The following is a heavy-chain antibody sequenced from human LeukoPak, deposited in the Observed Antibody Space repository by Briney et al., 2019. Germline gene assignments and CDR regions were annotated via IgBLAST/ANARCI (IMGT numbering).Heavy chain of an antibody. J-gene: IGHJ3*02. CDR1: GFTFSSYS. CDR2: ISSSSSYI. Sequence: GGSLRLSCAASGFTFSSYSMNWLRQAPGKGLEWVSSISSSSSYIYYADSVKGRFTISRDNAKNSLYLQMNSLRAEDTAVYYCAGEGYSSVWGAFDIWGQGTMVTVSS. V-gene: IGHV3-21*01. CDR3: AGEGYSSVWGAFDI. D-gene: IGHD6-19*01.